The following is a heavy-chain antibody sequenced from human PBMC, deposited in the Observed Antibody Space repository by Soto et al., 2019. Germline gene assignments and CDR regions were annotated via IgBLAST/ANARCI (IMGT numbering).Heavy chain of an antibody. CDR1: GGSISSGGYY. Sequence: QVQLQESGPGLVKPSQTLSLTCTVSGGSISSGGYYWSWIRQHPGKGLEWIGYIYYSGSTYYNPSHKSRVTISVDTSKNQFSLKLSSVPAADTAVYYCARGRYSSSWYYFDYWGQGTLVTVSS. CDR3: ARGRYSSSWYYFDY. J-gene: IGHJ4*02. D-gene: IGHD6-13*01. CDR2: IYYSGST. V-gene: IGHV4-31*03.